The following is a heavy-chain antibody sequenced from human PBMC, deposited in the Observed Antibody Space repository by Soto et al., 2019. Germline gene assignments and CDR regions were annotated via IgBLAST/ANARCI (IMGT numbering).Heavy chain of an antibody. CDR1: GFTFSNYG. D-gene: IGHD2-8*01. CDR3: HRDEYGVW. CDR2: ISNDGSTQ. V-gene: IGHV3-30*03. J-gene: IGHJ4*02. Sequence: QVQLVESGGGVVQPGRSLRLSCAASGFTFSNYGVNWVRQAPGKGLEWVAVISNDGSTQFYADSVKGRFTISRDISKHALSLQLNSLRPEVTAVYYCHRDEYGVWWGQGTRVTVSS.